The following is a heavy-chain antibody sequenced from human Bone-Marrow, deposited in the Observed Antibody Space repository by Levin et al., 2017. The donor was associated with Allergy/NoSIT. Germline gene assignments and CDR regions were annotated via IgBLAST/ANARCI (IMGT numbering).Heavy chain of an antibody. CDR2: IYSGGST. Sequence: GESLKISCAASGFTVSSNYMSWVRQAPGKGLEWVSVIYSGGSTYYADSVKGRFTISRDNSKNTLYLQMNSLRAEDTAVYYCARNSRVGYCSSTSCYNGYWFDPWGQGTLVTVSS. J-gene: IGHJ5*02. D-gene: IGHD2-2*03. CDR3: ARNSRVGYCSSTSCYNGYWFDP. V-gene: IGHV3-53*01. CDR1: GFTVSSNY.